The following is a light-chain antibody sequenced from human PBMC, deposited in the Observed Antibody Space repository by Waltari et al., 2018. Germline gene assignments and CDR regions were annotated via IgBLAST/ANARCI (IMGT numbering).Light chain of an antibody. V-gene: IGLV2-14*03. CDR2: DVT. Sequence: QSALTQPASVSGSPGQSITISCTGTSSDVGGYNSVSWSQQHPGKAPKLMIYDVTNRASGVSSRFTGSKSGNTASLTISGLQTDDEADYYCSSYRKSSTAGGVFGTGTKVTVL. CDR3: SSYRKSSTAGGV. J-gene: IGLJ1*01. CDR1: SSDVGGYNS.